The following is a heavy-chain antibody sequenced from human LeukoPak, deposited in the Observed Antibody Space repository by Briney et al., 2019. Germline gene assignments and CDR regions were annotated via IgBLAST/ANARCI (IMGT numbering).Heavy chain of an antibody. J-gene: IGHJ4*02. D-gene: IGHD3-22*01. V-gene: IGHV1-3*04. CDR3: ARGPTYYYDSSGQFDY. CDR1: GYTFTSAA. CDR2: INTAKGDI. Sequence: GASVKVSCKASGYTFTSAAIHWVRQAPGQRLEWMGWINTAKGDINYSEMFRGRATIARDTSASTAYMELSSLRSEDTAVYYCARGPTYYYDSSGQFDYWGQGTLVTVSS.